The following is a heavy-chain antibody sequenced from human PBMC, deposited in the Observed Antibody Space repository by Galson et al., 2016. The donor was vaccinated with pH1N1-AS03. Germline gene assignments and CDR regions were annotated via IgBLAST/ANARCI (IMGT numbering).Heavy chain of an antibody. CDR3: AKAGRYSESNGYYSLTS. V-gene: IGHV3-43D*03. CDR2: INWEGAST. CDR1: GFTFDDYA. J-gene: IGHJ5*02. Sequence: SLRLSCAASGFTFDDYAMHWVRQAPGKGLEWVSLINWEGASTYYADSVQGRFIVSRDNGKNSLYLQMNSLRAEDTALYYCAKAGRYSESNGYYSLTSWGQGTLVTVSS. D-gene: IGHD3-22*01.